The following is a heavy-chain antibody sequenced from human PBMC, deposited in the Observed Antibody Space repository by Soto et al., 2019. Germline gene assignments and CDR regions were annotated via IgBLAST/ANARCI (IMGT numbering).Heavy chain of an antibody. CDR1: GGTFSSYA. Sequence: SVKVSCKASGGTFSSYAISWVRQAPGQGLEWMGGIIPIFGTANYAQKFQGRVTITADESTSTAYMELSSLRSEDTAVYYCARRSYPHGSGSLESPYYYYGMDVWGQGTTVTVPS. J-gene: IGHJ6*02. V-gene: IGHV1-69*13. CDR2: IIPIFGTA. D-gene: IGHD3-10*01. CDR3: ARRSYPHGSGSLESPYYYYGMDV.